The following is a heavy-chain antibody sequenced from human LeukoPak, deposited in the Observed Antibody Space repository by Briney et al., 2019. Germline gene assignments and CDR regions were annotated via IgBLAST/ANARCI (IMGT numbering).Heavy chain of an antibody. J-gene: IGHJ5*02. V-gene: IGHV1-69*02. CDR3: ARFERTQRLNWFDP. Sequence: SVKVSCKASGGTFSSYTISWVRQAPGQGLEWMGRIIPILGIANYAQKFQGRVTITADKSTSTAYMELRSLRSDDTAVYYCARFERTQRLNWFDPWGQGTLVTVSS. CDR2: IIPILGIA. D-gene: IGHD1-1*01. CDR1: GGTFSSYT.